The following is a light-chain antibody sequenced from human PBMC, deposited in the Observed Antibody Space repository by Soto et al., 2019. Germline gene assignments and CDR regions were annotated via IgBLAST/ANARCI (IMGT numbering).Light chain of an antibody. CDR2: HAS. CDR1: QSVSSN. V-gene: IGKV3-15*01. CDR3: QRYNKRPLT. J-gene: IGKJ4*01. Sequence: EIVMTQSPATLSVSPGERATLSCRASQSVSSNLAWYQQKPGQAPRLLIYHASTRATGIPARFSGSGSGTEFTLTLSSLQTEDSAVYYSQRYNKRPLTFGGGTKVEIK.